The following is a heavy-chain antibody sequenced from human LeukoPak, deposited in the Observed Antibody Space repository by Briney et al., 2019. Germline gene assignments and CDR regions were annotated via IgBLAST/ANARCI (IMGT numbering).Heavy chain of an antibody. J-gene: IGHJ4*02. D-gene: IGHD3-10*01. CDR2: IYYSGST. CDR3: ARGEYYYGSGSYSH. CDR1: GGSLSSGGYY. V-gene: IGHV4-31*01. Sequence: SQTLSLTCPVSGGSLSSGGYYWSWIRQHPGKGLEWIGYIYYSGSTYYNPSLKSPVTISADTSKNQFSLKLSSVTAADTAVYYCARGEYYYGSGSYSHWGQGTLVTVSS.